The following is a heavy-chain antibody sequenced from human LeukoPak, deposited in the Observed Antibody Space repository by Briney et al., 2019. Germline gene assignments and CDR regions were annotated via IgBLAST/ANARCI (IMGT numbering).Heavy chain of an antibody. CDR1: GGSISSYY. J-gene: IGHJ4*02. CDR3: ARVGPPVGYCSGGSCYDY. D-gene: IGHD2-15*01. Sequence: SETLSLTCTVSGGSISSYYWSWIRQPPGKGLEWIGYIYYSGSTNYNPSLKSRVTISVDTSKNQFSLKLSSVTAADTAVYYCARVGPPVGYCSGGSCYDYWGQGTLVTVSS. CDR2: IYYSGST. V-gene: IGHV4-59*01.